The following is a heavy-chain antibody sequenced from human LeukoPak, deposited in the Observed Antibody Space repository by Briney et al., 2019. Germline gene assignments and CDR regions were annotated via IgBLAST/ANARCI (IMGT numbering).Heavy chain of an antibody. CDR2: IWYDGSNK. CDR3: ALGSSGPFDY. CDR1: GFTFSSYG. Sequence: GGSLRLSCAATGFTFSSYGMHWVRQAPGKGLEWVAVIWYDGSNKYYADSVRGRFTISRDNSKNTLYLQMNSLRAEDTAVYYCALGSSGPFDYWGQGTLVTVSS. J-gene: IGHJ4*02. V-gene: IGHV3-33*01. D-gene: IGHD6-19*01.